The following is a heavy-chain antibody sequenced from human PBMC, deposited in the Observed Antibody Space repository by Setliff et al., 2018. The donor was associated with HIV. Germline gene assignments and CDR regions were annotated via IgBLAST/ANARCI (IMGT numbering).Heavy chain of an antibody. CDR1: GYSISSGYY. Sequence: SETLSLTCAVSGYSISSGYYWGWIRQPPGKGLEWIGSIFHSAATNYNPSLKSRVTISIDTSKNQFSLKLTSVTVADTAVYYCARRGAYGYDYFDYWGPGILVTVSS. CDR3: ARRGAYGYDYFDY. V-gene: IGHV4-38-2*01. CDR2: IFHSAAT. D-gene: IGHD5-12*01. J-gene: IGHJ4*02.